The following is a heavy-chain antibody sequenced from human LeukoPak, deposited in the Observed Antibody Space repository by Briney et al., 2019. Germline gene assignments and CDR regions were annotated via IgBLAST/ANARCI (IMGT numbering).Heavy chain of an antibody. CDR1: GFTVSSYG. CDR3: VRDGHNWNFDY. V-gene: IGHV3-74*01. CDR2: IIGDGGLT. Sequence: GGSLRLSCAVSGFTVSSYGMTWVRQAPGKGLVWVSRIIGDGGLTHYADSVKGRFTISRDNAKNMLYLQMHSLRVEDTAFYFCVRDGHNWNFDYWGQGSLVTVSS. J-gene: IGHJ4*02. D-gene: IGHD1-20*01.